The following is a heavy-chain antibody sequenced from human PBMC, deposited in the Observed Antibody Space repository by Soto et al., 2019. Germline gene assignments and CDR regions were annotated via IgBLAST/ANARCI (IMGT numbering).Heavy chain of an antibody. Sequence: QVQLVQSGAEVKKPGSSVKVSCKASGGTFSSYAISWVRQAPGQGLEWMGGIIPIFGTANYAQKFQGRVTITADESTSTAYMERSSLRSEDTDVYYCARASGYGDYVRLNYYGMDVWVQGTTVTVSS. CDR1: GGTFSSYA. CDR3: ARASGYGDYVRLNYYGMDV. J-gene: IGHJ6*02. CDR2: IIPIFGTA. V-gene: IGHV1-69*01. D-gene: IGHD4-17*01.